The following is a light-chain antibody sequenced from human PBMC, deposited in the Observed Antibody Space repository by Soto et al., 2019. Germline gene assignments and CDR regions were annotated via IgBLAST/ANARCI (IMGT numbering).Light chain of an antibody. CDR1: QSVSSY. J-gene: IGKJ4*01. CDR3: QQRSNWTT. CDR2: AAS. Sequence: EIVLTQSPATLSLAPGERATLSCRASQSVSSYLAWYQQKPGQAPRLLIYAASNRATGIPARFSGSGSGTDFTLTISSLEPEDFAVYYCQQRSNWTTFGGGTKVEIK. V-gene: IGKV3-11*01.